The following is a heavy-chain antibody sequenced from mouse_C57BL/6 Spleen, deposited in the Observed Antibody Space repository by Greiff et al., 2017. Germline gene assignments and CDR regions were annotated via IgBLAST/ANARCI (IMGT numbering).Heavy chain of an antibody. CDR2: IWSDGST. CDR3: ARQSYYYGSSYAMDY. D-gene: IGHD1-1*01. CDR1: GFSLTSYG. J-gene: IGHJ4*01. V-gene: IGHV2-6-1*01. Sequence: VQLQQSGPGLVAPSQSLSITCTVSGFSLTSYGVHWVRQPPGKGLEWLVVIWSDGSTTYNSALKSRLSISKDNSKSQVFLKMNSLQTDDTAMYYCARQSYYYGSSYAMDYWGQGTSVTVSS.